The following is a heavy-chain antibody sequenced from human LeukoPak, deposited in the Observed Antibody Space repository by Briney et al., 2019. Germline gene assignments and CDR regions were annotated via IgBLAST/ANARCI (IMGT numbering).Heavy chain of an antibody. CDR1: GDSISSSYW. V-gene: IGHV4-4*02. D-gene: IGHD4-23*01. CDR2: IYHSGST. J-gene: IGHJ4*02. Sequence: PSETLSLTCAVSGDSISSSYWWTWVRQAPGEGLEWIGEIYHSGSTNYNPSLESRVTISVDKSKNQFSLKLSSVTAADTAVYYCAKNGGNSDFDYWGQGTLVTVSS. CDR3: AKNGGNSDFDY.